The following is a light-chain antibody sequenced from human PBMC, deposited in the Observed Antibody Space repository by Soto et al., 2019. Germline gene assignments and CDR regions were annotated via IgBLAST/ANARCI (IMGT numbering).Light chain of an antibody. J-gene: IGKJ1*01. Sequence: EIVLTQSPGTLSLSPGERATLSCRASQSVSRDYLAWYQQKPGQAPRFLIYGASSRATGIPDRFSGSGSGTDFTLTISRLEPEDFAVYYWQQYGSSPLTFGQGTKVEIK. V-gene: IGKV3-20*01. CDR3: QQYGSSPLT. CDR1: QSVSRDY. CDR2: GAS.